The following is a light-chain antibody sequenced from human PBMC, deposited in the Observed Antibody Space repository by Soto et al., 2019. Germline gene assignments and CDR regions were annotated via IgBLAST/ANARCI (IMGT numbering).Light chain of an antibody. Sequence: DIQMTQSPSSLSASVGDRVTITCRASQNINSKLNWYQQKPRKAPELLMHAASTLQSGVPPRFSGSGYGTDFTLTISSLQPEDSATYYCQQSFRTPLTFGGGTKVEIK. CDR2: AAS. CDR1: QNINSK. V-gene: IGKV1-39*01. J-gene: IGKJ4*01. CDR3: QQSFRTPLT.